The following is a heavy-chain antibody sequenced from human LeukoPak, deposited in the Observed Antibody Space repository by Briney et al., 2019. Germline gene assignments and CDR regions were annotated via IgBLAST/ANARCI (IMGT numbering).Heavy chain of an antibody. D-gene: IGHD2-2*01. Sequence: GGSLRLSCAASGFSFSSHTMHWVRQAPGKGLEWVALTSYDGTNKYDADSAEGRFTISRDNSENTLYLQMNSLRTEDTAVYYCSAPGVPAATYYFDYWGQGTLVTVSS. V-gene: IGHV3-30-3*01. CDR2: TSYDGTNK. CDR3: SAPGVPAATYYFDY. J-gene: IGHJ4*02. CDR1: GFSFSSHT.